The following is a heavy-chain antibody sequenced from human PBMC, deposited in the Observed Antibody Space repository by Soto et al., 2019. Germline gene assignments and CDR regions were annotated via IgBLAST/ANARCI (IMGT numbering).Heavy chain of an antibody. CDR2: IYYSGST. J-gene: IGHJ3*02. CDR3: ARVRVTNSIDAFDI. Sequence: SETLSLTCTVSGGSINSGGYYWSWIRQHPGKGLEWIGYIYYSGSTYYNPSLKSRVTISVDTSKNQFSLKLSSVTAADTAVYYCARVRVTNSIDAFDIWGQGTMVTVSS. V-gene: IGHV4-31*03. D-gene: IGHD2-21*02. CDR1: GGSINSGGYY.